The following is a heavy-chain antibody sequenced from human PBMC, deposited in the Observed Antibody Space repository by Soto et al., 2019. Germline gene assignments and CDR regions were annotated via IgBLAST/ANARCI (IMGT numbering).Heavy chain of an antibody. CDR3: SRVRPLGDLATQYYLDY. CDR1: GGSISSYK. J-gene: IGHJ4*02. D-gene: IGHD3-16*01. CDR2: IYYSGST. V-gene: IGHV4-59*01. Sequence: PSGSLSRTCTVGGGSISSYKCSLICHPPWKCREWIGYIYYSGSTNYNPSLKSRVTKSVDTSKNQCSLNLSSVTAADTAVYSCSRVRPLGDLATQYYLDYWGQGTLVTFCS.